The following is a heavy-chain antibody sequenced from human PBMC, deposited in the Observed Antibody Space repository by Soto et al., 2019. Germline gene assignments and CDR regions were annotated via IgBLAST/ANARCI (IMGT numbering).Heavy chain of an antibody. CDR2: IWYDGSDK. CDR3: ARGSGSYLLDY. D-gene: IGHD3-10*01. J-gene: IGHJ4*02. CDR1: GFTFSTYG. Sequence: QVQLVESGGGVVQPGRSLRLSCAASGFTFSTYGMHWVRQAPGKGLEWVALIWYDGSDKYYADSVKGRFTISRDNSKNTLYLQMNSLRAEDTAVYYCARGSGSYLLDYWGQGNLVTVPS. V-gene: IGHV3-33*01.